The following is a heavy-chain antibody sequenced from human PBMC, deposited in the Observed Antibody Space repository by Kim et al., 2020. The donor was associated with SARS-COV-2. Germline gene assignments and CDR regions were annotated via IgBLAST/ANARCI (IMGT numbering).Heavy chain of an antibody. J-gene: IGHJ4*01. CDR1: GGSISSSSYY. D-gene: IGHD2-15*01. V-gene: IGHV4-39*01. Sequence: SETLSLTCTVSGGSISSSSYYWGWIRQPPGKGLEWIGSIYYSGSTYYNPSLKSRVTISVDTSKNQFSLKLSSVTAADTAVYYCARSSVVVAATVFDYWG. CDR3: ARSSVVVAATVFDY. CDR2: IYYSGST.